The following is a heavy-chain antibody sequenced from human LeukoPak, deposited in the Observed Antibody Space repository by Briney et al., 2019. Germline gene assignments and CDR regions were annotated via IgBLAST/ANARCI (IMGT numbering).Heavy chain of an antibody. V-gene: IGHV3-53*01. J-gene: IGHJ4*02. CDR1: GFTFSSYS. D-gene: IGHD3-16*01. CDR3: ARLGPYYFDS. CDR2: IYSGANT. Sequence: GGSLRLPCAASGFTFSSYSMNWVRQAPGKGLEWVSVIYSGANTYYADSVQGRFTISRDTSRNTLYLQMNSLRAEDTAVYYCARLGPYYFDSWGQGTLVIVSS.